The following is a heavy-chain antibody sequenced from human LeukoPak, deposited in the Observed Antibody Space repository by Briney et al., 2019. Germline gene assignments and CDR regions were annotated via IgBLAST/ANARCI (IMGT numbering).Heavy chain of an antibody. V-gene: IGHV3-30*04. CDR3: ARDGGDSSGFGTYFDY. CDR2: ISYDGSNK. Sequence: PGGSLRLSCAASGFTFSSYAMHWVRQAPGKGLEWVAVISYDGSNKYYADSVKGRFTISRDNSKNTLYLQMNSLRAEDTAVYYCARDGGDSSGFGTYFDYWGQGTLATVSS. J-gene: IGHJ4*02. D-gene: IGHD3-22*01. CDR1: GFTFSSYA.